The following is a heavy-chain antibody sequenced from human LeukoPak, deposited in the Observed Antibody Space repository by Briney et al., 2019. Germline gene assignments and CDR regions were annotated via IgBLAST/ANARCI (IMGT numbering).Heavy chain of an antibody. V-gene: IGHV1-2*02. D-gene: IGHD1-1*01. J-gene: IGHJ5*02. Sequence: ASVKVSCKASEYTCTGYYMHWVRQAPGQGLEWMGWINPNSGGTNYAQKFQGRVTMTRDTSISTAYMELSRLRSDDTAVYYCVRQLETTGGWFDPWGQGTLVTVSS. CDR1: EYTCTGYY. CDR2: INPNSGGT. CDR3: VRQLETTGGWFDP.